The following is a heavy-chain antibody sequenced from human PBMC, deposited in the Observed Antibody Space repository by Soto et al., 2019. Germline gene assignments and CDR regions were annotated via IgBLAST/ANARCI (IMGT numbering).Heavy chain of an antibody. V-gene: IGHV3-53*01. CDR2: IYSGGST. Sequence: GGSLRLSCVASGFTVSSNYMSWVRQAPGKGLEWVSVIYSGGSTYYADSVKGRFTISRDNSKNTLYLQMNSLRAEDTAVYYCARHGGSSRDYYYYYYMDVWGKGTTVTVSS. J-gene: IGHJ6*03. D-gene: IGHD6-13*01. CDR3: ARHGGSSRDYYYYYYMDV. CDR1: GFTVSSNY.